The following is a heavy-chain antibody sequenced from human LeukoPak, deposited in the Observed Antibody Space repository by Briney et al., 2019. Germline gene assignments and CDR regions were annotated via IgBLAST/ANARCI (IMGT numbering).Heavy chain of an antibody. J-gene: IGHJ4*02. D-gene: IGHD6-19*01. V-gene: IGHV3-30-3*01. CDR3: AREAGSSGWYHFDY. CDR2: ISYDGSNK. Sequence: GGSLRLSCAASGFTFSDHQMDWVRQAPGKGLEWVAVISYDGSNKYYADSVKGRFTISRDNSKNTLYLQMNSLRAEDTAVYYCAREAGSSGWYHFDYWGQGTLVTVSS. CDR1: GFTFSDHQ.